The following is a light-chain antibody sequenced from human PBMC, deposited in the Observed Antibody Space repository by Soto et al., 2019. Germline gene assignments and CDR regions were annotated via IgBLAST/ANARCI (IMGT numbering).Light chain of an antibody. CDR3: QEYNRFSSWT. CDR2: KAS. CDR1: QSISSY. Sequence: DIQMTQSPSSLSASVGERVTITCRGSQSISSYLNWYQQKPGKAPKLLIYKASTLKSGVPSRFSGSGSGTEFTLTISSLQPNDFATYYCQEYNRFSSWTFGQGTKVDIK. V-gene: IGKV1-5*03. J-gene: IGKJ1*01.